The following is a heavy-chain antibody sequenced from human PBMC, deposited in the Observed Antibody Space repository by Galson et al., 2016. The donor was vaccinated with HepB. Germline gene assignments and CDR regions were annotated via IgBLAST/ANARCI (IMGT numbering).Heavy chain of an antibody. CDR2: INTGNGDT. CDR1: GYTFASYA. CDR3: ARQYSSSSIYGY. Sequence: SVKVSCKASGYTFASYAMHWVRQAPGQRLEWMGWINTGNGDTKYSQKFQGRVTVTRDTSATTAYMELSSLRSEYTAVYYCARQYSSSSIYGYWGQGTLVTVSS. V-gene: IGHV1-3*04. D-gene: IGHD6-13*01. J-gene: IGHJ4*02.